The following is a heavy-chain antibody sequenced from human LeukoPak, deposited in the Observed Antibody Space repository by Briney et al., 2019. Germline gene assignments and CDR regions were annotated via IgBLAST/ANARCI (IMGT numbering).Heavy chain of an antibody. V-gene: IGHV4-38-2*02. D-gene: IGHD3-3*01. Sequence: SETLSLTCTVSGFSITSGYYWGWIRQPPGKGLEWIGYIYYSGITNYTPSLKSRVTISLDTSKNQFSLKLNSVTAADTAVYYCAREAIFGVVTLFDYWGQGTLVTVSS. CDR2: IYYSGIT. CDR3: AREAIFGVVTLFDY. J-gene: IGHJ4*02. CDR1: GFSITSGYY.